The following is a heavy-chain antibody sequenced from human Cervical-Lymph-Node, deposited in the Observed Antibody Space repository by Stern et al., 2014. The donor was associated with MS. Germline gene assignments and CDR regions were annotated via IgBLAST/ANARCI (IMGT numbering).Heavy chain of an antibody. CDR1: GFTFSSHV. D-gene: IGHD2-8*01. Sequence: VQLVESGGGVVQPGGSLRLSCAASGFTFSSHVMHWVRQAPGKGLEWVAVIWHDEHNHACADSVKGRFTISRDNSNNTLSLQMNSLRAEDTAVYYCVREDGDFDYWGQGTLVTVSS. CDR3: VREDGDFDY. CDR2: IWHDEHNH. J-gene: IGHJ4*02. V-gene: IGHV3-30-3*01.